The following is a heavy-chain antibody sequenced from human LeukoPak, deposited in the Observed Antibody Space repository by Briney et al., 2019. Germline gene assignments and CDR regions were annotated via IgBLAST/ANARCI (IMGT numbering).Heavy chain of an antibody. Sequence: PSETLSLTCAVYGGSFSGYYWSWIRQPPGKGLEWIGEINHSGSTNYNPSLKSRVTISVDTSKNQFSLKLSSVTAADTAVYYCARSGKYSSPDYWGQGTLVTVSS. CDR1: GGSFSGYY. D-gene: IGHD6-6*01. CDR3: ARSGKYSSPDY. V-gene: IGHV4-34*01. CDR2: INHSGST. J-gene: IGHJ4*02.